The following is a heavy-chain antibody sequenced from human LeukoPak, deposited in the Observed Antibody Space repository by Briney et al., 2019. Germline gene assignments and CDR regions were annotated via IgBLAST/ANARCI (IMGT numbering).Heavy chain of an antibody. CDR2: IWYDGSNK. CDR1: GFTFSSYG. D-gene: IGHD3-22*01. Sequence: PGRSLRLSCAASGFTFSSYGMYWVRQAPGKGLEWVAVIWYDGSNKYYADSVKGRFTISRDNSKNTLYLQTNSLSAEDTAVYYCVKVADYYDSSGHYPLDDWGQGTLVTVSS. V-gene: IGHV3-33*06. CDR3: VKVADYYDSSGHYPLDD. J-gene: IGHJ4*02.